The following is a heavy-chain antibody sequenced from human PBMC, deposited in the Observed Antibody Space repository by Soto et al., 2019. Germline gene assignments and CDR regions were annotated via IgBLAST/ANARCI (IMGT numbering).Heavy chain of an antibody. CDR3: AREPVAGNGGWFDP. D-gene: IGHD6-19*01. V-gene: IGHV4-59*01. CDR2: IYYSGST. Sequence: SETLSLTCTVSGGSISTYYWSWIRQPPGKGLEWIGYIYYSGSTNYNPSLKSRVTISVDTSKNQFSLKLSPVTAADTAVYYCAREPVAGNGGWFDPWGQGTLVTVSS. CDR1: GGSISTYY. J-gene: IGHJ5*02.